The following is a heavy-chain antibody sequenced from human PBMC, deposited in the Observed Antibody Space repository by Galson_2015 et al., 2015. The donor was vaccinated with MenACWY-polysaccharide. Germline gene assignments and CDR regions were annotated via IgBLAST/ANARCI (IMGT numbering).Heavy chain of an antibody. CDR3: ARGDNWNWGY. CDR2: IHHSGRP. D-gene: IGHD1-7*01. J-gene: IGHJ4*02. V-gene: IGHV4/OR15-8*01. Sequence: GLEWIAEIHHSGRPNYNPSLRSRVTLSADKSKNQFSLNLSSVTAADTAVYYCARGDNWNWGYWGQGTLVTVSS.